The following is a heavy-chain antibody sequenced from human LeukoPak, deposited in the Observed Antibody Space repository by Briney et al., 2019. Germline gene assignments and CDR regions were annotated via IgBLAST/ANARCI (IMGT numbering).Heavy chain of an antibody. J-gene: IGHJ5*02. D-gene: IGHD2-2*01. CDR3: ARPGRYCSNTSCFDWFDP. CDR2: IYASGST. V-gene: IGHV4-61*02. Sequence: PSETLSLTCTVSGGSISSGSYYWSWIRQPAGKGLEWIGRIYASGSTNYNPSLKSRVTISVDTSKNQFSLKLSSVTAADTAVYYCARPGRYCSNTSCFDWFDPWGQGTLVTVSS. CDR1: GGSISSGSYY.